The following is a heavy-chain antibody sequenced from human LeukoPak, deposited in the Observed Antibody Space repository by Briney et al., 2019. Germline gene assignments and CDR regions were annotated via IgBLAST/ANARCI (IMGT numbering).Heavy chain of an antibody. J-gene: IGHJ4*02. CDR3: ARHDSPWGDGYSLDY. V-gene: IGHV4-39*01. CDR1: GASISSSIHY. Sequence: SETLSLTCAVSGASISSSIHYWRWVRQPPGKGLEWIGRVYYSGVNHYTPSLNSRLTIPVDTSNNRFFLKLKSVTAADAAVFYCARHDSPWGDGYSLDYWGQGTLVTVSS. D-gene: IGHD5-24*01. CDR2: VYYSGVN.